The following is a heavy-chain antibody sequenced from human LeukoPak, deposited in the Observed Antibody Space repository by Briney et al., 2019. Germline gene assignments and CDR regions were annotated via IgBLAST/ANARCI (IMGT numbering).Heavy chain of an antibody. CDR2: IYYDGSNK. J-gene: IGHJ6*02. CDR3: ARDRGYGSGAMDI. D-gene: IGHD3-10*01. Sequence: PRRSLRLSCAASGFTFSKNGMHWVRQAPGKGLEWVAVIYYDGSNKFSTDSVKGRFTISRDNSKNALYLQMDSLRVEDTAVYYCARDRGYGSGAMDIWGQGTTVTVSS. V-gene: IGHV3-33*01. CDR1: GFTFSKNG.